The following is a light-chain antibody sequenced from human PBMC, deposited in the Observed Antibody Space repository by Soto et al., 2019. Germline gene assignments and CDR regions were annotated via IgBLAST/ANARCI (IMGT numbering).Light chain of an antibody. J-gene: IGKJ1*01. CDR3: QQYNNWPWT. V-gene: IGKV3-15*01. CDR1: QSVSSN. CDR2: GAS. Sequence: EIVMTQSPATLSVSPGDRATLSCRASQSVSSNLAWYQQKPGQAPRLLIYGASTRATGIPARFSGSGSGTEFTLTLSSLQSEDSAVYYCQQYNNWPWTFGQGTQVEIK.